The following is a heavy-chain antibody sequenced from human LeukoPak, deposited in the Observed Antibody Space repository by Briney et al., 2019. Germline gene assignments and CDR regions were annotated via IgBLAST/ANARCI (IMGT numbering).Heavy chain of an antibody. CDR3: ARGGVWFGERDDAFDI. CDR1: GGSISSSSYY. J-gene: IGHJ3*02. D-gene: IGHD3-10*01. V-gene: IGHV4-39*07. CDR2: IYYSGST. Sequence: KASETLSLTCTVSGGSISSSSYYWGWLRQPPGKGLEWIGSIYYSGSTYYNPSLKSRVSISVHTSKNQFSLKLSSVTAADTAVYYCARGGVWFGERDDAFDICSQGTMVTVSS.